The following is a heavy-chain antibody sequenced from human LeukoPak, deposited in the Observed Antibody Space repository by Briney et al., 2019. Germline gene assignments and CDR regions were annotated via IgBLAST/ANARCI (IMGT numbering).Heavy chain of an antibody. CDR3: ARVNSGWYYYGMDV. J-gene: IGHJ6*02. Sequence: GGSLRLSCAASGFTFSSYAMHWVRQAPGKGLEWVAVISYDGSNKYYADSVKGRFTISRDNSKNTLYLQMNSLRAEDTAVYYCARVNSGWYYYGMDVWGQGTTVTVSS. CDR2: ISYDGSNK. V-gene: IGHV3-30-3*01. D-gene: IGHD6-19*01. CDR1: GFTFSSYA.